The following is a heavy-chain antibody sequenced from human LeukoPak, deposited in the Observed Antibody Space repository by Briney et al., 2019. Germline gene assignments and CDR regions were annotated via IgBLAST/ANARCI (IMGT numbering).Heavy chain of an antibody. V-gene: IGHV3-30*14. CDR3: ARAPYCSGGACYSYNWFDP. D-gene: IGHD2-15*01. Sequence: GRSLRLSCAASGFTFSSYAMHWVRQAPGKGLEWVAVISYDGSNKYYADSVKGRFTISRDNSKNTLYLQMNSLRAEDTAVYYCARAPYCSGGACYSYNWFDPWGQGTLVTVSS. CDR1: GFTFSSYA. J-gene: IGHJ5*02. CDR2: ISYDGSNK.